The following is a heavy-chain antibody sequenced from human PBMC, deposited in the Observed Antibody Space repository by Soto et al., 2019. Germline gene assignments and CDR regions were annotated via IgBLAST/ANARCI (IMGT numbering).Heavy chain of an antibody. Sequence: GGSLRLSCAASGFTFSSYGMHWVRQAPGKGLEWVAVISYDGSNKYYADSVKGRFTISRDNSKNTPYLQMNSLRAGDTAVYYCAKDDTYSGSSDSNYGMDVWGQGTTVTVSS. CDR3: AKDDTYSGSSDSNYGMDV. CDR2: ISYDGSNK. J-gene: IGHJ6*02. CDR1: GFTFSSYG. V-gene: IGHV3-30*18. D-gene: IGHD1-26*01.